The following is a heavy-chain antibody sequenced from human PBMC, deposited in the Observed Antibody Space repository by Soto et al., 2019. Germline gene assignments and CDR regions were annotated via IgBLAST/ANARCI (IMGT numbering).Heavy chain of an antibody. CDR1: GFSITSGNDR. Sequence: PSETLSLTCTFSGFSITSGNDRWTWIRQPPGKGLEWLGYISRSGNNYYNPSLNSRVSMSVDTSKNQFSLRLSSATAADTAVYYCARERSLADSTTVDYWGQGTLVTVSS. V-gene: IGHV4-30-4*08. CDR2: ISRSGNN. CDR3: ARERSLADSTTVDY. D-gene: IGHD4-4*01. J-gene: IGHJ4*02.